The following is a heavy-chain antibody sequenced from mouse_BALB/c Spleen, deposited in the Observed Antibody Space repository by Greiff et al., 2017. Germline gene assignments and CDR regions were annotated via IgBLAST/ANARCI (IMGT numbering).Heavy chain of an antibody. CDR2: IDPETGGT. J-gene: IGHJ3*01. CDR3: TRWYMITTRAWFAY. V-gene: IGHV1-15*01. Sequence: VQLQQSGAELVRPGASVTLSCKASGYTFTDYEMHWVKQTPVHGLEWIGAIDPETGGTAYNQKFKGKATLTADKSSSTAYMELRSLTSEDSAVYYCTRWYMITTRAWFAYWGQGTLVTVSA. CDR1: GYTFTDYE. D-gene: IGHD2-4*01.